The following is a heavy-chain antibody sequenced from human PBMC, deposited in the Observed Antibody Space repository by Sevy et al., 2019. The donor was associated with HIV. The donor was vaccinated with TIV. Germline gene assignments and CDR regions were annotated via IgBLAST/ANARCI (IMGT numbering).Heavy chain of an antibody. J-gene: IGHJ5*01. CDR2: IKQDGSKK. D-gene: IGHD6-13*01. Sequence: GGSLRLSCAASGFTFSSYWMSWVRQTPGKGLEWVANIKQDGSKKYYVDSVKGRFTISRDNAKNSLYLQMNSLRAEDTAVYYCARDHSSSWYYLCWFDSWGQGTLVTVSS. CDR1: GFTFSSYW. CDR3: ARDHSSSWYYLCWFDS. V-gene: IGHV3-7*01.